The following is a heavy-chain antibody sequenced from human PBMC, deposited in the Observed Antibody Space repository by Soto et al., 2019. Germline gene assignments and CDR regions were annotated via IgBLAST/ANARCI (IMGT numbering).Heavy chain of an antibody. J-gene: IGHJ6*02. CDR2: ISDYNGNT. CDR3: ARSGDLPYYYYGMDL. D-gene: IGHD4-17*01. CDR1: GYTFTTYG. V-gene: IGHV1-18*03. Sequence: QVHLVQSGAEVKKPGASLKVSCKASGYTFTTYGINWVRQAPGQGLEWMGWISDYNGNTKYAQKFQGRVTMTTDTSTNTAYMEVRSLRSDDMAVYYCARSGDLPYYYYGMDLWGQGTTVTVSS.